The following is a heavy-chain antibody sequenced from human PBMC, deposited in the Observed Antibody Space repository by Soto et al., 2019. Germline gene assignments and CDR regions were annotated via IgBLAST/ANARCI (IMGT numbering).Heavy chain of an antibody. CDR2: ISYDGSNK. Sequence: QVQLVESGGGVVQPGRSLRLSCAASGFTFSSYGMHWVRQAPGKGLEWVAVISYDGSNKYYADSVKGRFTISRDNSKNTLYLQMNSLRAEYTAVYYCAKGPSGLFDYWGQGTLVTVSS. V-gene: IGHV3-30*18. CDR3: AKGPSGLFDY. CDR1: GFTFSSYG. J-gene: IGHJ4*02. D-gene: IGHD2-15*01.